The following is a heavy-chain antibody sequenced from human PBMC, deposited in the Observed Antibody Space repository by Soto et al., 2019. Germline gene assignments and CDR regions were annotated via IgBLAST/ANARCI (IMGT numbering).Heavy chain of an antibody. Sequence: EVQLVESGGGLVQPGGSLRLSCAASGFTFSSYEMNWVRQAPGKGLEWVSYISSSGITIYYADSVKGRFTISRDNAKNSLYLKMNSLRAEDTAFYYCARGQYSSGGGYFDYWGQETLVTVSS. CDR3: ARGQYSSGGGYFDY. V-gene: IGHV3-48*03. CDR2: ISSSGITI. D-gene: IGHD6-19*01. CDR1: GFTFSSYE. J-gene: IGHJ4*02.